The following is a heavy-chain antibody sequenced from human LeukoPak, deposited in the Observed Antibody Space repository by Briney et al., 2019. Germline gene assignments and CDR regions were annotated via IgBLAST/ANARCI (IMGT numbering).Heavy chain of an antibody. V-gene: IGHV3-23*01. CDR3: ALPGVIAAAGTDAFDI. CDR1: GFTFSSYA. J-gene: IGHJ3*02. Sequence: GGSLRLSCAASGFTFSSYAMSWVRQAPGKGLDWVSTISDGGSNTYYADSVKGRFTISRDNSKNTLYLQMNSLRAEDTAVYYCALPGVIAAAGTDAFDIWGQGTMVTVSS. D-gene: IGHD6-13*01. CDR2: ISDGGSNT.